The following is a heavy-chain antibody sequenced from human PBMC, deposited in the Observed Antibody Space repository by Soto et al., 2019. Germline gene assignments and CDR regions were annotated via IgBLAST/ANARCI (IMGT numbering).Heavy chain of an antibody. J-gene: IGHJ4*02. D-gene: IGHD5-12*01. CDR1: GGSISSGGDS. CDR3: AAGGGLPRYY. V-gene: IGHV4-30-2*01. CDR2: IYHSGST. Sequence: QLQLQESGSGLVKPSQTLSLTCAVSGGSISSGGDSWSWIRQPPGKGLEWIGYIYHSGSTYYNPSVKSRFTISVNRSKNQCSLKLRSVTAADTAVYYCAAGGGLPRYYWGQGTLVTVSS.